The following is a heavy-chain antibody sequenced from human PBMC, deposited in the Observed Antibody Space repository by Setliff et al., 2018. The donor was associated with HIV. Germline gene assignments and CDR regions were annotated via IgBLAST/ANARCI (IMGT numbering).Heavy chain of an antibody. Sequence: SETLSLTCTVSGGSFRVYYWTWVRQPPGKGLEWIGNMYYGGSTNSNPSLKSRVTISLDTSKNQFSLNLTSVTAADTAVYYCAREVGTRYMDVWGKGTTVTVSS. CDR3: AREVGTRYMDV. D-gene: IGHD2-15*01. CDR1: GGSFRVYY. CDR2: MYYGGST. J-gene: IGHJ6*03. V-gene: IGHV4-59*01.